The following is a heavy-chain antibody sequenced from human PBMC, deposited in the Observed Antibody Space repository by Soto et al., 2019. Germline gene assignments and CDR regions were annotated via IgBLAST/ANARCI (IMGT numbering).Heavy chain of an antibody. CDR1: GGSISSSSYY. Sequence: QLQLQESGPGLVKPSETLSLTCTVSGGSISSSSYYWGWIRQPPGKGLEWIGSIYYSGSTYYNPSLKSRVTISVYKAKYQFSLKLSSVTAADMAVYYCTRHNLHLSGHNDYWGQGTLATVSS. CDR3: TRHNLHLSGHNDY. CDR2: IYYSGST. D-gene: IGHD2-15*01. V-gene: IGHV4-39*01. J-gene: IGHJ4*02.